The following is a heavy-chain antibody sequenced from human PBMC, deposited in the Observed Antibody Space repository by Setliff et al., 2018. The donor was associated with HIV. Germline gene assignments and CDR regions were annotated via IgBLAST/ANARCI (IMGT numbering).Heavy chain of an antibody. V-gene: IGHV2-5*01. CDR1: GFSLSTSGVG. CDR3: ARHYYYGSGSYYKRDAFDI. D-gene: IGHD3-10*01. CDR2: IYWNDDK. J-gene: IGHJ3*02. Sequence: SGPTLVNPTQTLTLTCTVSGFSLSTSGVGVGWIRQPPGKALEWLALIYWNDDKRYSPSLKTRLTITKDTSKNQVVLTMTNMDPVDTATYYCARHYYYGSGSYYKRDAFDIWGQGTMVTVSS.